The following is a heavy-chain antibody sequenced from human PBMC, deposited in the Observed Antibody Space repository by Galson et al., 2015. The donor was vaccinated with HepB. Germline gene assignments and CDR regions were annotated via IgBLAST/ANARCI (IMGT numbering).Heavy chain of an antibody. V-gene: IGHV3-48*04. Sequence: SLRLSCAASGFTFSSYSMNWVRQAPGKGLEWVSYISSSSSTIYYADSVKGRFTISRDNAKNSLYLQMNSLRAEDTAVYYCAREGWSVAGRWYFDLWGRGTLVTVSS. CDR3: AREGWSVAGRWYFDL. CDR1: GFTFSSYS. CDR2: ISSSSSTI. J-gene: IGHJ2*01. D-gene: IGHD6-19*01.